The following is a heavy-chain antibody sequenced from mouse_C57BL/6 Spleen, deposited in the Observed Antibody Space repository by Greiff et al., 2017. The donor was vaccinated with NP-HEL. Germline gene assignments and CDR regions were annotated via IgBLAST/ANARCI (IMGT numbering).Heavy chain of an antibody. Sequence: QVQLQQPGAELVMPGASVKLSCKASGYTFTSYWMHWVKQRPGQGLEWIGEIDPSDSYTNYNQKFKGKSTLTVDKSSSTAYMQLSSLTSEDSAVYYCARQLRPFYAMDYWGQGTSVTVSS. J-gene: IGHJ4*01. CDR1: GYTFTSYW. D-gene: IGHD3-2*02. CDR3: ARQLRPFYAMDY. CDR2: IDPSDSYT. V-gene: IGHV1-69*01.